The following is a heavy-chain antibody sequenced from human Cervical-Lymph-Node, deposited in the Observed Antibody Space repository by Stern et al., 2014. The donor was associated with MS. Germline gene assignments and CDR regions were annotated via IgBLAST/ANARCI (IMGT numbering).Heavy chain of an antibody. Sequence: QVQLQESGPGLMTPSETLSLTCTVSGVSIATGNYWTWVRQSPEKGLEWIGEMLHSGSTNYSPSFKSRVTMSVDKSKNQFSLKLRFVTAADTAVYFCAKSSGWWRLDSWGQGTLVSVSS. CDR1: GVSIATGNY. CDR2: MLHSGST. D-gene: IGHD6-19*01. J-gene: IGHJ4*02. V-gene: IGHV4-4*02. CDR3: AKSSGWWRLDS.